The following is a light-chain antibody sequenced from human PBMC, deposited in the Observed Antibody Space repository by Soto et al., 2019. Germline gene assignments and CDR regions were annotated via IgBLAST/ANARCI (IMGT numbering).Light chain of an antibody. Sequence: EIVMTQSPGTLSLSPGERATLSCRASQSVSNNYLAWYQHKPGQAPRLLIYDASSRATGIPDRFSGSGSGTDFTLTIDRLEPEDFAVYYCQQYGSSPWTFGQGTKGDIK. J-gene: IGKJ1*01. V-gene: IGKV3-20*01. CDR1: QSVSNNY. CDR2: DAS. CDR3: QQYGSSPWT.